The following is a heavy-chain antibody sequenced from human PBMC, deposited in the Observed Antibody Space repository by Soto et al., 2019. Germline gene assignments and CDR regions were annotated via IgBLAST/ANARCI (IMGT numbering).Heavy chain of an antibody. V-gene: IGHV3-7*04. Sequence: GGSLRLSCAASGFTFSNSWMNWVRQAPGKGLEWVANIKEDGTAKYYLDSVKGRFTVSRDNVKNSLYLQMNSLRAEDTAVYYCARGNLGGFDLWGQGTTVTVSS. J-gene: IGHJ6*02. CDR3: ARGNLGGFDL. CDR1: GFTFSNSW. D-gene: IGHD2-15*01. CDR2: IKEDGTAK.